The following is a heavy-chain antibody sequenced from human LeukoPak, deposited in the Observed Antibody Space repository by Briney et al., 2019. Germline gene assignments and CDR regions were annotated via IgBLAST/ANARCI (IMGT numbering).Heavy chain of an antibody. CDR3: ASHSDFDY. CDR1: GFTFSSYG. CDR2: ISYDGSNK. J-gene: IGHJ4*02. V-gene: IGHV3-30*19. Sequence: PGGSLRLSCAASGFTFSSYGMHWVRQAPGKGLEWVAVISYDGSNKYYADSVKGRFTISRDNSKNTLYLQMNGLRAEDTAVYYCASHSDFDYWGQGTLVTVSS. D-gene: IGHD3-10*01.